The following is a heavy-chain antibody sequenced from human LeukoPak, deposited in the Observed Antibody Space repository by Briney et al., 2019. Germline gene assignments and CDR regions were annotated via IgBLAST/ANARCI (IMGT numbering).Heavy chain of an antibody. Sequence: GSLRLSCAASGFTFSSCWMSWVRQAPGKGLEWVANIKQDGSEKYYVDSVKGRFTISRDNAKNSLYLQMNSLRAEDTAVYYCARGTIAAAGYYYFDYWGQGTQVTVSS. V-gene: IGHV3-7*04. CDR1: GFTFSSCW. CDR2: IKQDGSEK. J-gene: IGHJ4*02. CDR3: ARGTIAAAGYYYFDY. D-gene: IGHD6-13*01.